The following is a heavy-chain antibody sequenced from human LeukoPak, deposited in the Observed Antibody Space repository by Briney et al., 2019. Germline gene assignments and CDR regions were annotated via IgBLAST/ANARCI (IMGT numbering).Heavy chain of an antibody. Sequence: SQTLSLTCAISGDSVSSNSAAWNWIRQSPSRGLEWLGRTYYRSKWYNDYAVSVKSRITINPDTSKNQFSLKLSSVTAADTAVYYCARQSGSYGVYYYYMDVWGKGTTVTISS. CDR1: GDSVSSNSAA. CDR2: TYYRSKWYN. V-gene: IGHV6-1*01. J-gene: IGHJ6*03. D-gene: IGHD1-26*01. CDR3: ARQSGSYGVYYYYMDV.